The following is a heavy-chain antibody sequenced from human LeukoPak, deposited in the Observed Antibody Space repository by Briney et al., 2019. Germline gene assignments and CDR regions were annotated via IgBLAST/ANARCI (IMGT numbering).Heavy chain of an antibody. D-gene: IGHD1-26*01. CDR3: ARAAYIGTTYYYSYMDV. V-gene: IGHV4-59*01. Sequence: PSETLSLTCTVSGGSISSYYWNWIRQPPGEGLEWIGYVYYSGSTNYNPSLKSRVTISVDTSKNQFSLNLTSVTAADAAVYYCARAAYIGTTYYYSYMDVWGKGTTVTVSS. CDR2: VYYSGST. CDR1: GGSISSYY. J-gene: IGHJ6*03.